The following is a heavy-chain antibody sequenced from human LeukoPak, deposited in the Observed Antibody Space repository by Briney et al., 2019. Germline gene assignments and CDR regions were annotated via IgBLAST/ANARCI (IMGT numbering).Heavy chain of an antibody. V-gene: IGHV3-23*01. Sequence: PGGSLRLSCAASGFTVSSNYMSWVRQAPGKGLEWVSAISGSGGSTYYADSVKGRFTISRDNSKNTLYLQMNSLRAEDTAVYYCAKDPVYDYVWGSYLDYWGQGTLVTVSS. J-gene: IGHJ4*02. D-gene: IGHD3-16*02. CDR1: GFTVSSNY. CDR3: AKDPVYDYVWGSYLDY. CDR2: ISGSGGST.